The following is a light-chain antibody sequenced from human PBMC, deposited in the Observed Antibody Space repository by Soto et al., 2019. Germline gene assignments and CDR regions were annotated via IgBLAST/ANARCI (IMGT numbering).Light chain of an antibody. Sequence: DIQMTQSPSSLSASVGDRVTITCRPSQNIGFYMNWYQQTPGKAPRYLINGVSRSESGVPSRFSATESGTDFILTITNLQPEDFATYYCQQSYSPPWTFGQGTKVEVK. V-gene: IGKV1-39*01. CDR3: QQSYSPPWT. CDR1: QNIGFY. CDR2: GVS. J-gene: IGKJ1*01.